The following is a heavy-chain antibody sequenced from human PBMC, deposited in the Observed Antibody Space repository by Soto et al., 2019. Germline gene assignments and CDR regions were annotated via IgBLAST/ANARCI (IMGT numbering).Heavy chain of an antibody. CDR2: IYYSGST. Sequence: QVQLQESGPGLVKPSQTLSLTCTVSGGSISRGGYYWSWIRQHQGKGMEWIGYIYYSGSTYYNPSLRSRVTISVDTSKNQFSLKLSSVTAAGTAVYYCARTSIEQLVLGWFDPWGQGTLVTVSS. CDR3: ARTSIEQLVLGWFDP. D-gene: IGHD6-6*01. CDR1: GGSISRGGYY. J-gene: IGHJ5*02. V-gene: IGHV4-31*03.